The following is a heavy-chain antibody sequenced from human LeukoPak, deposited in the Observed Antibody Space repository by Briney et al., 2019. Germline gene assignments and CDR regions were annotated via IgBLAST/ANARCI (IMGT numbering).Heavy chain of an antibody. CDR2: IKQDGSEK. D-gene: IGHD3-10*01. CDR3: ARTVMVRGVIMAYYYYYMDV. V-gene: IGHV3-7*01. J-gene: IGHJ6*03. Sequence: PTGGSLRLSCAASGFTFSSYWMSWVRQAPGKGLEWVANIKQDGSEKYYVDSVKGRFTISRDNAKNSLYLQMNSLRAEDTAVYYCARTVMVRGVIMAYYYYYMDVWGKGTTVTISS. CDR1: GFTFSSYW.